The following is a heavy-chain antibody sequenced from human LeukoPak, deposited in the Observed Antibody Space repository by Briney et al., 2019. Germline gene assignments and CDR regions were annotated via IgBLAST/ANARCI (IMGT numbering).Heavy chain of an antibody. CDR2: IRSEAYRGTI. Sequence: GGSLRLSCITSGFTFADHAMSWVRQAPGKGLEWLGFIRSEAYRGTIEYAASVKGRFTISRDDFQSIAYLQMNSLQVEDTAVYFCARGPIQLWIHNAMDVWGQGTTVTVSS. D-gene: IGHD5-18*01. V-gene: IGHV3-49*04. CDR3: ARGPIQLWIHNAMDV. CDR1: GFTFADHA. J-gene: IGHJ6*02.